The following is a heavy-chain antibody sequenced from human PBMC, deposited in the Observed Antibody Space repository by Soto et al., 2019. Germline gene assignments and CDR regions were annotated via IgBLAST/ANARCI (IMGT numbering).Heavy chain of an antibody. CDR2: IIPIFGTA. CDR3: ARDLWCSGGSCYLDV. J-gene: IGHJ6*02. D-gene: IGHD2-15*01. Sequence: GASVKVSCKASEGTFSSYAISWVRQAPGQGLEWMGGIIPIFGTANYAQKFQGRVTITADESTSTAYMELSSLRSEDTAVYYCARDLWCSGGSCYLDVWGQGTTVTVS. CDR1: EGTFSSYA. V-gene: IGHV1-69*13.